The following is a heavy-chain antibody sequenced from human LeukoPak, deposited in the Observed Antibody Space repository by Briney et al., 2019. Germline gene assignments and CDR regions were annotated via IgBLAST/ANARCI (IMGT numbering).Heavy chain of an antibody. V-gene: IGHV3-21*04. J-gene: IGHJ4*02. D-gene: IGHD3-9*01. CDR1: GFTFSSYS. CDR3: AVSVRFERVWHYFNN. CDR2: ISSSGSYI. Sequence: GRTLRLSCAASGFTFSSYSMNCVREAPGKGLEWGSSISSSGSYIYYADSVKGRFTISRDNAKNTLYLQMNSLRAEDTAVYYCAVSVRFERVWHYFNNWGQGTQVTVSS.